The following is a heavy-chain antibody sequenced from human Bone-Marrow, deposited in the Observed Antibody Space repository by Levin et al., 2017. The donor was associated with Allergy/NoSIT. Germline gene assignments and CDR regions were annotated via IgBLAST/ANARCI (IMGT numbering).Heavy chain of an antibody. CDR2: ISGNNGNT. J-gene: IGHJ5*02. V-gene: IGHV1-18*01. Sequence: ASVKVSCKASGYTFSHYAITWVRQAPGQGLEWMGWISGNNGNTDYGQNFEGRVTMTIDTSTATAYMELRSLRSDDTAVYYCARDWKAVAGSGWFDPWGQGTLVTVSS. CDR3: ARDWKAVAGSGWFDP. CDR1: GYTFSHYA. D-gene: IGHD6-19*01.